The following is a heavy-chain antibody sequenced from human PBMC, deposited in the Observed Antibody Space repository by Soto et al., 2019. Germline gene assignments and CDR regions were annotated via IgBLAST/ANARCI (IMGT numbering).Heavy chain of an antibody. Sequence: ASVKVSCKASGYTFTSYGISWVRQAPGQGLEWMGWISAYNGNTNYAQKLQGRVTMTTDTSTSTAYMELRSLRSDDTAVYYCARDRAASYYDFWSGHPNFDYWGQGTLVTVSS. CDR3: ARDRAASYYDFWSGHPNFDY. CDR1: GYTFTSYG. V-gene: IGHV1-18*01. CDR2: ISAYNGNT. D-gene: IGHD3-3*01. J-gene: IGHJ4*02.